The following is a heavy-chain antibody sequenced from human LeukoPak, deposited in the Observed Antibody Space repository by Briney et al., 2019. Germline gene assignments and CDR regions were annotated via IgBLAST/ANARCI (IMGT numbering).Heavy chain of an antibody. J-gene: IGHJ4*02. Sequence: GGSLRLSCAASGFSFSTYWMSWVRQAPGKGLEWGANIKEDGSDKNYVDSVKGRFTIARENAKNYVYLQMKSLRAEDTAVYYCARDRGFDNFDYWGQGTLVTVSS. CDR1: GFSFSTYW. D-gene: IGHD3-9*01. CDR3: ARDRGFDNFDY. CDR2: IKEDGSDK. V-gene: IGHV3-7*01.